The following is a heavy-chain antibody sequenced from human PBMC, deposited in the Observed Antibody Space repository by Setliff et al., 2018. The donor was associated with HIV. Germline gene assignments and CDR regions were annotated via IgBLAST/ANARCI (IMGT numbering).Heavy chain of an antibody. Sequence: GGSLRLSCAATGFTFSSYSMNWVRQAPGKGLEWVSSISSSSYIYYADSVKGRFTISRDNSKNTLYLQMNSLRAEDMALYYCAKLSHSHDSNGFTVDYWGRGTLVTVSS. CDR3: AKLSHSHDSNGFTVDY. CDR1: GFTFSSYS. CDR2: ISSSSYI. V-gene: IGHV3-21*04. D-gene: IGHD3-22*01. J-gene: IGHJ4*02.